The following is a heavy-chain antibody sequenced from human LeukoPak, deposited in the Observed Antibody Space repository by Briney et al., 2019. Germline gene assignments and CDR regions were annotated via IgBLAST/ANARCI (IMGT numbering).Heavy chain of an antibody. V-gene: IGHV1-2*02. Sequence: ASVKVSCKASGYTFTGYYMHWVRQAPGQGLEWMGWINPNSGGTNYAQKFQGRVTMTRDTSISTAYMELGRLRSDDTAVYYCARDIVATFATYYFDYWGQGTLVTVSS. CDR3: ARDIVATFATYYFDY. D-gene: IGHD5-12*01. CDR1: GYTFTGYY. J-gene: IGHJ4*02. CDR2: INPNSGGT.